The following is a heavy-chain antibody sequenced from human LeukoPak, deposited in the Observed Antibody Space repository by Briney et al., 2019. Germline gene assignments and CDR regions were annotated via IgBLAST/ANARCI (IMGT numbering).Heavy chain of an antibody. J-gene: IGHJ4*02. CDR3: ARHGSGSYYNFFDY. Sequence: SETLSLTCTVSGGPISGSIYYWGWIRQPPGKGLKWIGSIYYNGNTHYNPSLKSRVTISVDTSKNQFYLKLSSVTAADGGVYYCARHGSGSYYNFFDYWGQGTLVTVSS. CDR2: IYYNGNT. CDR1: GGPISGSIYY. D-gene: IGHD1-26*01. V-gene: IGHV4-39*01.